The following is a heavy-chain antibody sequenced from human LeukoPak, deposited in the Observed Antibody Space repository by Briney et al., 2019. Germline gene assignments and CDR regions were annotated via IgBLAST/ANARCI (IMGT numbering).Heavy chain of an antibody. CDR3: AKAAGIVGATAFFDY. CDR2: ISWNSGSI. Sequence: GRSLRLSCAASGFTFDDYAMHWVRQAPGKGLEWVLGISWNSGSIGYADSVKGRFTISRDNSKNTLYLQMNSLRAEDTAVYYCAKAAGIVGATAFFDYWGEGTLVTVCS. J-gene: IGHJ4*02. CDR1: GFTFDDYA. D-gene: IGHD1-26*01. V-gene: IGHV3-9*01.